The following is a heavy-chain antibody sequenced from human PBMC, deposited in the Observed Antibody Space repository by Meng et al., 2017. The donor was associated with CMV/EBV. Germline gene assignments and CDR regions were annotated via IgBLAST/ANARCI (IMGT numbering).Heavy chain of an antibody. CDR3: ARLFTDAFDI. J-gene: IGHJ3*02. Sequence: GGSLRPSCAASGFTFSSNWMSWVRQAPGKGLEWVANIKQDGSEKYDVDSVKGRFTIARDNAKNPLYLQMNSLRAEDTAVYYCARLFTDAFDIWGQGTMVTVSS. D-gene: IGHD3-10*01. V-gene: IGHV3-7*01. CDR1: GFTFSSNW. CDR2: IKQDGSEK.